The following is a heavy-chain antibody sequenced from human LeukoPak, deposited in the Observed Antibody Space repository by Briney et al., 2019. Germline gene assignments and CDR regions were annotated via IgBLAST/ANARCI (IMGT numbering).Heavy chain of an antibody. V-gene: IGHV3-64*01. CDR2: ISGNGGST. CDR1: GFTFTNHA. CDR3: ARAGVVRYVAWLINYYMDV. Sequence: GGSLRLSCAASGFTFTNHAMQWVRQAPGKGLEYVSAISGNGGSTYYANSVKGRFTISRDNSKNMVYLQMGSLRPEDMAVYYCARAGVVRYVAWLINYYMDVWGKGTTVTVSS. D-gene: IGHD3-9*01. J-gene: IGHJ6*03.